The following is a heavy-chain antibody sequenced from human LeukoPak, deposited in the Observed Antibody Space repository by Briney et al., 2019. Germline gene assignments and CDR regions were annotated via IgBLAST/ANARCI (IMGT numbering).Heavy chain of an antibody. J-gene: IGHJ4*02. V-gene: IGHV4-31*03. Sequence: SQTLSLTCTVSGGSISSGGYYWSWFRQHPEKGLEWIGYIYYSGSTYYNPSLKSRVTISGDTSKNQFSLKLNSVTAADTAVYYCARGNEASSWNFDYWGQGTLVTVSS. D-gene: IGHD6-13*01. CDR3: ARGNEASSWNFDY. CDR1: GGSISSGGYY. CDR2: IYYSGST.